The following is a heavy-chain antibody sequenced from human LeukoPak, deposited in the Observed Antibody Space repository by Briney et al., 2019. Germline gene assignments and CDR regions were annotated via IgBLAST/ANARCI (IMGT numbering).Heavy chain of an antibody. Sequence: GGSLRLSCAASGFTFSSYGMHWVRQAPGKGLEWVAVISYDGSNKYYADSVKGRFTISRDNAKNALSLQMNSLRDEDTAVYYCATSGNYYLKYWGQGTLVTVSS. D-gene: IGHD1-26*01. CDR1: GFTFSSYG. V-gene: IGHV3-30*03. CDR3: ATSGNYYLKY. J-gene: IGHJ4*02. CDR2: ISYDGSNK.